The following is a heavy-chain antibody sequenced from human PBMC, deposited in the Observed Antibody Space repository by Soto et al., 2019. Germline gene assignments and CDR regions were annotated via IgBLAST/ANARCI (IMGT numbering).Heavy chain of an antibody. J-gene: IGHJ4*02. Sequence: SMRLSCAASGCTFEDYALHWVRQAPGKGLEWVSGISWNSGIIDYADSVKGRFTISRDNAKNSLYLQMNSLRAEDTALYYCAKGYSYGVLEPLGYWGQGTLVTVSS. CDR1: GCTFEDYA. V-gene: IGHV3-9*01. D-gene: IGHD5-18*01. CDR3: AKGYSYGVLEPLGY. CDR2: ISWNSGII.